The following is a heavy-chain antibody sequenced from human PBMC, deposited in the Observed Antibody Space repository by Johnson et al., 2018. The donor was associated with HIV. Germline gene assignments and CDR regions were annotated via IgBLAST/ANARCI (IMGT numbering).Heavy chain of an antibody. CDR1: GFIFDDYA. CDR3: ARGDYYDSSGYFSDAFDI. Sequence: VQLVESGGGVVRPGGSLRLSCATSGFIFDDYAMGWVRQVPGKGLEWVSGITWNGGSIGYGDSVKGRFTISRYHAKNSLYLQMNSLRAEDTAVYYCARGDYYDSSGYFSDAFDIWGQGTMVTVSS. CDR2: ITWNGGSI. D-gene: IGHD3-22*01. J-gene: IGHJ3*02. V-gene: IGHV3-20*04.